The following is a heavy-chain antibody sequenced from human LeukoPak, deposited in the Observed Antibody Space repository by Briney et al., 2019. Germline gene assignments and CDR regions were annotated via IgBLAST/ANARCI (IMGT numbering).Heavy chain of an antibody. CDR3: ARALHMVRGVPLDY. CDR2: IKQDGRQK. J-gene: IGHJ4*02. D-gene: IGHD3-10*01. Sequence: PGGSLILSCAASGFTFSSDWISSVRQAPGKGLESLANIKQDGRQKYYVDSVKGRFTIYRDNDKKSLYLQMNSRRAEDTAVYYCARALHMVRGVPLDYWGQGTLVTVSS. CDR1: GFTFSSDW. V-gene: IGHV3-7*01.